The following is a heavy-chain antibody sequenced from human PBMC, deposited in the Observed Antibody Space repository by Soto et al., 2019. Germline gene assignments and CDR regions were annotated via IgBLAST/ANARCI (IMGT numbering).Heavy chain of an antibody. D-gene: IGHD2-21*02. CDR3: AKGFIVVVTVLRPDDAFDV. J-gene: IGHJ3*01. CDR1: GFTFGNYG. V-gene: IGHV3-23*01. Sequence: DVQLLESGGGLVQPGGSLRLSCAASGFTFGNYGINWVRQAPGKGLEWVSGISGGGGSTYYADSVKGRFTVSRDPSKNSVFLEMNTLRSEDTAVYYCAKGFIVVVTVLRPDDAFDVWGQGTLVTGSS. CDR2: ISGGGGST.